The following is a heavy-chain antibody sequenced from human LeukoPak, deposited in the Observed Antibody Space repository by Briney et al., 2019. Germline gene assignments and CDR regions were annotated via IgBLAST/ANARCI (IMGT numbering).Heavy chain of an antibody. CDR1: GGSISSGSYY. V-gene: IGHV4-61*10. Sequence: SETLSLTCTVSGGSISSGSYYWSWIRQPAGKGLEWIGYIYYSGSTNYNPSLKSRVTISVDTSKNQFSLKLSSVTAADTAVYYCARELKGELRYNWFDPWGQGTLVTVSS. D-gene: IGHD1-26*01. CDR2: IYYSGST. J-gene: IGHJ5*02. CDR3: ARELKGELRYNWFDP.